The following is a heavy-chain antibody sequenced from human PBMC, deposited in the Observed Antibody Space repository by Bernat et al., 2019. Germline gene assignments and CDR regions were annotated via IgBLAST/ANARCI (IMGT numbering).Heavy chain of an antibody. J-gene: IGHJ6*02. D-gene: IGHD6-13*01. V-gene: IGHV3-48*01. Sequence: VQLVESGGGVVQPGGSLRLSCAASGLTFSSYSMNWVRQAPGKGLEWVSYISSSSSTIYYADSVKGRFTISRDNAKNSLYLQMNSLRAEDTAVYYCARLAAAGNYYYYYYGMDVWGQGTTVTVSS. CDR2: ISSSSSTI. CDR3: ARLAAAGNYYYYYYGMDV. CDR1: GLTFSSYS.